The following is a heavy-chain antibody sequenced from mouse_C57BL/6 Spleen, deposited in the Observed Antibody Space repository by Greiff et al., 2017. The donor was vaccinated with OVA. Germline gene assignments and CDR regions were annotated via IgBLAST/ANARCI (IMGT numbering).Heavy chain of an antibody. D-gene: IGHD1-1*01. J-gene: IGHJ2*01. CDR2: IDPEDGDT. CDR1: GFNITDYY. CDR3: TYYYGSSPYFDY. V-gene: IGHV14-1*01. Sequence: VQLKESGAELVRPGASVKLSCTASGFNITDYYMHWVKQRPEQGLEWIGRIDPEDGDTEYAPKFQGKATMTADTSSNTAYLQLSSLTSEDTAVYYCTYYYGSSPYFDYWGQGTTLTVSS.